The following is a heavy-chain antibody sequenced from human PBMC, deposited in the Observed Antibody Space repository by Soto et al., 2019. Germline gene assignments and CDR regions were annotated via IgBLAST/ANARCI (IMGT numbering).Heavy chain of an antibody. CDR2: IWYDGSNK. CDR3: ARDFYDYMWGSYRMGAFDI. CDR1: GFTFSSYG. J-gene: IGHJ3*02. Sequence: QVQLVESGGGVVQPGRSLRLSCAASGFTFSSYGMHWVRQAPGKGLEWVAVIWYDGSNKYYADSVKGRFTISRDNYKNTLYLQMNSLRAEDTAVYYCARDFYDYMWGSYRMGAFDIWGQGTMVTVSS. D-gene: IGHD3-16*02. V-gene: IGHV3-33*01.